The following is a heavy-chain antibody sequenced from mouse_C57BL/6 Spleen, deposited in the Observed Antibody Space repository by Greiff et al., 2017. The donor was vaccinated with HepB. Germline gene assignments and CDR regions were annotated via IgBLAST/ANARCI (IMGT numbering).Heavy chain of an antibody. CDR3: TREATMVTTGYFDV. CDR1: GFTFSSYA. J-gene: IGHJ1*03. V-gene: IGHV5-9-1*02. D-gene: IGHD2-2*01. Sequence: EVKLVESGEGLVKPGGSLKLSCAASGFTFSSYAMSWVRQTPEKRLEWVAYISSGGDYIYYADTVKGRFTISRDNARNTLYLQMSSLKSEDTAMYYCTREATMVTTGYFDVWGTGTTVTVSS. CDR2: ISSGGDYI.